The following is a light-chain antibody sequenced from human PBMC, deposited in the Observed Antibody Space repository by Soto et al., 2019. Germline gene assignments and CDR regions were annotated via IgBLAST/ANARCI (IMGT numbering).Light chain of an antibody. CDR1: SSDVGGYNY. J-gene: IGLJ1*01. Sequence: QSALTQPASVSGSPGQSITISCTGTSSDVGGYNYVSWYQQYPGKAPKLMIYAVSSRPSGVSNRFSGSKSGNTASLTISGLQAEDEADYHCSSYTPSSTYVFGTGTKLTVL. CDR2: AVS. V-gene: IGLV2-14*03. CDR3: SSYTPSSTYV.